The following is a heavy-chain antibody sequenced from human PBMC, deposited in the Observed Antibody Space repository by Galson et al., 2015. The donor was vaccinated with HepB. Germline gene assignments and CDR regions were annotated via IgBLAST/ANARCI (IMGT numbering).Heavy chain of an antibody. V-gene: IGHV1-46*01. Sequence: SVKVSCKASGYTFTSYYMHWVRQAPGQGLEWMGIINPSGGSTSYAQKFQGRVTMTRDTSTSTVYMELSSLRSEDTAVYYCARRNFYCSSTSCHSQAPDAFDIWGQGTMVTVSS. J-gene: IGHJ3*02. D-gene: IGHD2-2*02. CDR2: INPSGGST. CDR1: GYTFTSYY. CDR3: ARRNFYCSSTSCHSQAPDAFDI.